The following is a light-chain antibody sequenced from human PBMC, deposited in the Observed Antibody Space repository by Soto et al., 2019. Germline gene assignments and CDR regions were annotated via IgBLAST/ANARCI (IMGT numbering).Light chain of an antibody. CDR1: QTVSSAY. Sequence: EIVLTQSPGTLSLSPGERATLSCRASQTVSSAYLGWYQQKPGQAPSLLIYGTSSRATGIPDRFSGSGCGTDFTLTISRLEPEDFAVYYCQQYDSFPLIAFGQGTRLEIK. CDR2: GTS. J-gene: IGKJ5*01. CDR3: QQYDSFPLIA. V-gene: IGKV3-20*01.